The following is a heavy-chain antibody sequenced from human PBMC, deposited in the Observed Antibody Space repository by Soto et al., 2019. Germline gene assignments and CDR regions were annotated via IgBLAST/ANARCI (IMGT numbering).Heavy chain of an antibody. CDR3: AKDRPVERLLSYYGMDV. D-gene: IGHD3-3*01. V-gene: IGHV3-23*01. J-gene: IGHJ6*02. Sequence: PGGSLRLSCAASGFTFSSYAMSWVRQAPGKGLEWVSAISGSGGSTYYADSVKGRFTISRDNSKNTLYLQMNSLRAEDTAVYYCAKDRPVERLLSYYGMDVWGQATTVTVSS. CDR2: ISGSGGST. CDR1: GFTFSSYA.